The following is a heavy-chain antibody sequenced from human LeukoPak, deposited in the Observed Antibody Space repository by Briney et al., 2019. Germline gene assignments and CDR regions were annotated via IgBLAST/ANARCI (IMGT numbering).Heavy chain of an antibody. CDR1: GYTFTSYD. V-gene: IGHV1-8*01. CDR3: ARAGGYCGRISCPYYFDY. Sequence: ASVKVSCKASGYTFTSYDINWVRQATGQGLEWMGWMNPNNGNTGYAQKFQGRVTMTRNTSISTAYMELSSLRSEDTAVYYCARAGGYCGRISCPYYFDYWGQGSLVAVSS. J-gene: IGHJ4*02. CDR2: MNPNNGNT. D-gene: IGHD2-15*01.